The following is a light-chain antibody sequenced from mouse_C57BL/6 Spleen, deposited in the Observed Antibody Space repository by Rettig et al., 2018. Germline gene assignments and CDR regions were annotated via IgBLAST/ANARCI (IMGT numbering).Light chain of an antibody. Sequence: QIVLTQSPAIMSASPGEKVTMTCSASSSVSSMYWYQQKPGSSPRLLIYDTSNLASGVPVRFSGSGSGTSYSLTISRVEAEDAATYYCQQWNNFPYTFGGGTKLEIK. CDR3: QQWNNFPYT. CDR2: DTS. V-gene: IGKV4-55*01. CDR1: SSVSS. J-gene: IGKJ2*01.